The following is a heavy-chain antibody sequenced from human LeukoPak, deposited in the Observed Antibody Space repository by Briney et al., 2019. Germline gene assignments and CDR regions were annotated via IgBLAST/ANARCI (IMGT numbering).Heavy chain of an antibody. D-gene: IGHD6-13*01. Sequence: SETLSLTCTVSGGSISSSRYYWGWIRQPPGKGLEWFGSIYYSGSTYYNPSLKTRVTISVATSKNPFSSTLCPVTAADTAVYYCARHGPRVSRYFSSWPYFDYWGQGSLVTVSS. CDR1: GGSISSSRYY. CDR2: IYYSGST. CDR3: ARHGPRVSRYFSSWPYFDY. V-gene: IGHV4-39*01. J-gene: IGHJ4*02.